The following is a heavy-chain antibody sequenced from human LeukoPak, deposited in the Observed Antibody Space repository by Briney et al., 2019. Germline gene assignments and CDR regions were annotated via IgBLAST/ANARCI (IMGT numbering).Heavy chain of an antibody. D-gene: IGHD1-1*01. CDR1: GFTFSSYG. CDR3: ANQLEPLTEVFDY. J-gene: IGHJ4*02. CDR2: ISYDGSNK. V-gene: IGHV3-30*18. Sequence: GGSLRLSCAASGFTFSSYGMHWVRQAPGKGLEWVAVISYDGSNKYYADSVKGRFTISRDNSKNTLYLQMNSLRAEDTAVYYCANQLEPLTEVFDYWGQGTLVTVSS.